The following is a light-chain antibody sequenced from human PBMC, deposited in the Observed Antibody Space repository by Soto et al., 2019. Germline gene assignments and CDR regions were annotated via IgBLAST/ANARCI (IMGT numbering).Light chain of an antibody. V-gene: IGKV3-20*01. CDR2: GAF. Sequence: ELVLTQSPDTLSLSPGERATLSCRARQTISSSYLDWFQQQPGQAPRLLIYGAFSMSTGIPDRFTGSRSGTDFTLTISTLDPQHFVVYYCQQYSSSPYTFGQGTQLEIK. J-gene: IGKJ2*01. CDR1: QTISSSY. CDR3: QQYSSSPYT.